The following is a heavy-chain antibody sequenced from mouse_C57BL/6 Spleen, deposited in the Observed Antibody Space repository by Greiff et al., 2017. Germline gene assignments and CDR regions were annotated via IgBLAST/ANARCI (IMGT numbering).Heavy chain of an antibody. Sequence: QVQLQQPGAELVKPGASVKLSCKASGYTFTSYWMHWVKQRPGQGLEWIGMIHPNSGSTNYNEKFKSKATLTVDKSSSTAYMQLSSLTSEDSAVYYCAIPYGGSWYFDVWGTGTTVTVSS. CDR3: AIPYGGSWYFDV. D-gene: IGHD1-2*01. CDR2: IHPNSGST. J-gene: IGHJ1*03. V-gene: IGHV1-64*01. CDR1: GYTFTSYW.